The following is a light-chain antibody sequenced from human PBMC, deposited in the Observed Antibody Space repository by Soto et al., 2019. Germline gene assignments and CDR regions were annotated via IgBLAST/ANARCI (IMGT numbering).Light chain of an antibody. J-gene: IGKJ1*01. Sequence: EVVLTQSPATLSVSPGDRATLSCRASQSVSRNLAWYQQKPGQAPRLLIYGASTRATGVPARFSGSGSATEFTLSINGLQSEDSGVYYCLQHYAWPWTFGQGTKVEIK. CDR2: GAS. CDR3: LQHYAWPWT. V-gene: IGKV3-15*01. CDR1: QSVSRN.